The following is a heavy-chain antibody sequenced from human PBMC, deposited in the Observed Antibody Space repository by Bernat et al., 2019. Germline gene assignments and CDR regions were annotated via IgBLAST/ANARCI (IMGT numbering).Heavy chain of an antibody. V-gene: IGHV5-10-1*03. Sequence: EVQLVQSGAEVKKPGESLRISCKGSGYSFTSYWISWVRQMPGKGLERMGRIDPSDSYTNYSPSFHGHVTISADKSISTAYLQWSSLKASDTAMYYCARQYCSSTSCYYYYGMDVWGQGTTVTVSS. D-gene: IGHD2-2*01. CDR2: IDPSDSYT. CDR3: ARQYCSSTSCYYYYGMDV. J-gene: IGHJ6*02. CDR1: GYSFTSYW.